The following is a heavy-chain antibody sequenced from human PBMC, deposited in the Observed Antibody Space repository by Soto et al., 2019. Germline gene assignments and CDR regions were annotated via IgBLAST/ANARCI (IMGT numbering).Heavy chain of an antibody. Sequence: ASVKVSCKASGGTFSSYAISWVRQAPGQGLEWMGGIIPIFGTANYAQKFQGRVTITADESTSTAYMELSSLRSEDTAVYYCARDTTPPGTIFGVVTPWNYYYGMDVWGQGTTVTVS. D-gene: IGHD3-3*01. J-gene: IGHJ6*02. V-gene: IGHV1-69*13. CDR3: ARDTTPPGTIFGVVTPWNYYYGMDV. CDR2: IIPIFGTA. CDR1: GGTFSSYA.